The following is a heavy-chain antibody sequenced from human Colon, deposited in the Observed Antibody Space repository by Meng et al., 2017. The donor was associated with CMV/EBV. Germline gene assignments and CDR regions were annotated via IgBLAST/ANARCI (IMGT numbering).Heavy chain of an antibody. J-gene: IGHJ4*02. V-gene: IGHV3-7*01. CDR3: ARDDGYCSSTSCYRGTYFDY. D-gene: IGHD2-2*01. CDR2: IKQDGSTK. CDR1: GFTFGDYW. Sequence: GESLKISCAATGFTFGDYWMSWVRQAPGKGLEWVADIKQDGSTKYYVASVKGRFTISRDNAKRSLFLQMNSLRAEDTAVYYCARDDGYCSSTSCYRGTYFDYWGQGTLVTVSS.